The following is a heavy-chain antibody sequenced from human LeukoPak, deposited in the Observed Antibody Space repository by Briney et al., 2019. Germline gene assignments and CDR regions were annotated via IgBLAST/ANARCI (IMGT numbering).Heavy chain of an antibody. CDR1: GASISSSY. V-gene: IGHV4-59*01. J-gene: IGHJ4*02. Sequence: SETLSLTCTVSGASISSSYWSWIRQPPGKGLEWIGYISHSGSPNYNPSLKSRVTLSVDTSKNQFSLRLTSVTAADTAVYFCASGRGYVDTALVMDYWGQGTLVTVSS. CDR2: ISHSGSP. CDR3: ASGRGYVDTALVMDY. D-gene: IGHD5-18*01.